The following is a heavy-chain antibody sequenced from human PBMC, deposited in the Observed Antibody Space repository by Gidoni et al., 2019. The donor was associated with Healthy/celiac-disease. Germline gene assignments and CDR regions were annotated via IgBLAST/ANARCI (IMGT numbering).Heavy chain of an antibody. D-gene: IGHD6-19*01. CDR3: ARGAAILKYSSGWGRGYYFDY. CDR2: INPNSGGT. Sequence: QVQLVQSGAEVKKPGASVKVSCKASGYTFTGYYMHWGRQAPGQGLEWMGWINPNSGGTNYAQKFQGWVTMTRDTSISTAYMELSRLRSDDTAVYYCARGAAILKYSSGWGRGYYFDYWGQGTLVTVSS. J-gene: IGHJ4*02. CDR1: GYTFTGYY. V-gene: IGHV1-2*04.